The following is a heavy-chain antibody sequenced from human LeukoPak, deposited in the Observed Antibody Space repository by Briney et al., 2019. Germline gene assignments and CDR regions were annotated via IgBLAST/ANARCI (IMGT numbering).Heavy chain of an antibody. J-gene: IGHJ4*02. CDR2: INPSGGST. CDR1: RYTFTSYY. V-gene: IGHV1-46*01. CDR3: ARESYEILTGYWKFDY. Sequence: ASLKDSSEASRYTFTSYYMHCVRQTPGQGLEWMGIINPSGGSTSYARKFQGRVTMTRDTSTNTVYMELSSLRSEDTAVYYCARESYEILTGYWKFDYWGQGTLVTVSS. D-gene: IGHD3-9*01.